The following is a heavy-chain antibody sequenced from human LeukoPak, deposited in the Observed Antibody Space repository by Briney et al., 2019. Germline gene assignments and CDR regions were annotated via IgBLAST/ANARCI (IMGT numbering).Heavy chain of an antibody. J-gene: IGHJ4*01. CDR3: ARERGGSHSPFEY. D-gene: IGHD1-26*01. CDR1: GFVFSTYT. Sequence: PWGSLTLSCEASGFVFSTYTMNWVRQAPGKGLEWVSSISSSSSYIYYEDSLRGRFTVSRDNARNALYLQMNSLRAEDTARYYCARERGGSHSPFEYWGHGALGSASS. CDR2: ISSSSSYI. V-gene: IGHV3-21*01.